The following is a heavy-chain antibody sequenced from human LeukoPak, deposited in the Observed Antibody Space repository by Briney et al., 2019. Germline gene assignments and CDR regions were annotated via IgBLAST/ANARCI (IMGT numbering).Heavy chain of an antibody. CDR3: AAEGYNFYDRSGGLDV. CDR1: GVTFTSSA. J-gene: IGHJ6*02. CDR2: IVVGSGDT. D-gene: IGHD5/OR15-5a*01. Sequence: ASVKVSCNASGVTFTSSAVQCVRQARGQRLEWIGWIVVGSGDTNYAQKFQERVTITRDMSTSTAYMELSSLRSEDTAVYYCAAEGYNFYDRSGGLDVWGQGTTVTVSS. V-gene: IGHV1-58*01.